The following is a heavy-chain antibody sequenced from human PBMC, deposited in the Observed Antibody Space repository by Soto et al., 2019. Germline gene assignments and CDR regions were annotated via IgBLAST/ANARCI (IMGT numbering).Heavy chain of an antibody. J-gene: IGHJ4*02. CDR3: ARDDEESGIDY. CDR2: IYYSGST. V-gene: IGHV4-59*01. Sequence: PSETLSLTCTVSGGSISGYYWGWIRQPPGKGLEWVGYIYYSGSTNFNTSLKSRVTISVDTSKNQFSLKLSSVTAADTAVYYCARDDEESGIDYWGQGTLVTVSS. CDR1: GGSISGYY. D-gene: IGHD3-10*01.